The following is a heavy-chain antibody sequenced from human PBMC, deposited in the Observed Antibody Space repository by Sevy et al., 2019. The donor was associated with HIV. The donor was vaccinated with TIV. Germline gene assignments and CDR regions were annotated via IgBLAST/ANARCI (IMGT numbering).Heavy chain of an antibody. J-gene: IGHJ4*02. Sequence: ASVKVSYKASGYTFTSYGISWVRQAPGQGLEWMGWISAYNGNTNYAQKLQGRVTMTTDTSTSTAYVELRSLRSDDTAIYYCARDLGGYGGNSIDYWGQGTLVTVSS. V-gene: IGHV1-18*01. D-gene: IGHD2-21*02. CDR2: ISAYNGNT. CDR1: GYTFTSYG. CDR3: ARDLGGYGGNSIDY.